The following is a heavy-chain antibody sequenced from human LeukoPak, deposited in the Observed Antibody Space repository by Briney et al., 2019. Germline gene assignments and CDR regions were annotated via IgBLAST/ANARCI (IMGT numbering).Heavy chain of an antibody. D-gene: IGHD3-22*01. V-gene: IGHV4-4*07. CDR1: GGSISSYY. Sequence: PSETLSLTCTVSGGSISSYYWNWIRQPAGKALEWIGRIYTSGTTSYNPSLKSRVTMSVDTSKNQFSLKLSSVTAADTAVYYCARGQAYYDSSGYFNYWGQGTLVTVSS. CDR3: ARGQAYYDSSGYFNY. CDR2: IYTSGTT. J-gene: IGHJ4*02.